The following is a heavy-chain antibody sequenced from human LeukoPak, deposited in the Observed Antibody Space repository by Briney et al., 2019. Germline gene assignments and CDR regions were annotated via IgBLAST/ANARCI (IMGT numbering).Heavy chain of an antibody. V-gene: IGHV1-2*02. D-gene: IGHD2-2*01. CDR2: INPNSGGT. J-gene: IGHJ6*03. Sequence: GASVKVSCKASGYTFTGYYMHWVRQAPGQGLEWMGWINPNSGGTDYAQKFQGRVTMTRDTSISTAYMELRRLRSDDTAVYYCARGLPAPAVQYYMDVWGKGTTVTVSS. CDR3: ARGLPAPAVQYYMDV. CDR1: GYTFTGYY.